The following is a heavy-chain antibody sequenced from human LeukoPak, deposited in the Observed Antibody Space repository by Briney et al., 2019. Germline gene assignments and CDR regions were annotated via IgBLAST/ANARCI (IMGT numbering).Heavy chain of an antibody. J-gene: IGHJ4*02. CDR3: ARGQYSSSWYGSTQYFDY. D-gene: IGHD6-13*01. CDR2: IHYSGST. Sequence: SETLSLTCTVSGGSIRSSNNYWGWIRQPPGKGLEWIGGIHYSGSTYYYPSLKSRVTISVDTSKNQFSLKLSSVTAADTAVYYCARGQYSSSWYGSTQYFDYWGQGTLVTVSS. CDR1: GGSIRSSNNY. V-gene: IGHV4-39*07.